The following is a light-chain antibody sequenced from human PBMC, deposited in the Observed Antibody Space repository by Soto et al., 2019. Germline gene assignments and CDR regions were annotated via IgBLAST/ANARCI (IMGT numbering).Light chain of an antibody. V-gene: IGKV3-11*01. CDR2: DAS. Sequence: EIDSTQSPATLSSSPGERATLSCSTSQYVSSFLAWYQQKAGQAPGLLIFDASHRATGSPARFSGSGSETDFTLPINSLEPEDFALYYWQQRYNWPPTVGQGTKVDIK. CDR1: QYVSSF. J-gene: IGKJ1*01. CDR3: QQRYNWPPT.